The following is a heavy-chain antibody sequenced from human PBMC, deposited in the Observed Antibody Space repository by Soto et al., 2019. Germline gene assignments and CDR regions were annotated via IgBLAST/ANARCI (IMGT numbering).Heavy chain of an antibody. D-gene: IGHD3-10*01. CDR2: INAGNGNT. CDR1: GYTFTSYA. Sequence: ASVKVSCKASGYTFTSYAMHWVRQAPGQRLEWLGWINAGNGNTKYSQKFQGRVTITRDTSASTAYMELSSLRSEDTAVYYCARDLYYYGSGAFDYWGQGTLVTVSS. V-gene: IGHV1-3*01. J-gene: IGHJ4*02. CDR3: ARDLYYYGSGAFDY.